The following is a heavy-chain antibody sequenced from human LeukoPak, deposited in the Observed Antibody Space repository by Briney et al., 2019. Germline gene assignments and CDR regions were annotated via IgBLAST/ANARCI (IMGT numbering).Heavy chain of an antibody. V-gene: IGHV3-7*01. CDR1: GFTFSNYW. CDR3: ARFSDYDFWSGYYYPNWFDP. Sequence: GGSLRLSCAASGFTFSNYWMNWVRQAPGKGLEWVASIKQDGGEKYYLDSVKGRFSISRDNAKNSLFLQMNSLRAEDTAVYYCARFSDYDFWSGYYYPNWFDPWGQGTLVTVSS. D-gene: IGHD3-3*01. CDR2: IKQDGGEK. J-gene: IGHJ5*02.